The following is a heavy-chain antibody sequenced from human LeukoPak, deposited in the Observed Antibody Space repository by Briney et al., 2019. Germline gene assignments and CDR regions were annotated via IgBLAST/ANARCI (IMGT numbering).Heavy chain of an antibody. CDR2: IYTSGST. J-gene: IGHJ5*02. D-gene: IGHD6-13*01. Sequence: SETLSLTCAVYGGSFSSYYWSWIRQPAGKGLEWIGRIYTSGSTNYNPSLKSRVTMSVDTSKNQFSLKLSSVTAADTAVYYCARDGPSSPFDPWGQGTLVTVSS. CDR3: ARDGPSSPFDP. V-gene: IGHV4-4*07. CDR1: GGSFSSYY.